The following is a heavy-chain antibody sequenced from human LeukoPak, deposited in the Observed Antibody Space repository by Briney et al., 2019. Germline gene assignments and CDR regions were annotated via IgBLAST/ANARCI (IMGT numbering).Heavy chain of an antibody. V-gene: IGHV1-46*01. CDR1: GYTFTSYY. CDR3: ARSECGGDCYADNYYYYYMDV. CDR2: TNPSTNST. D-gene: IGHD2-21*02. Sequence: ASVKVSCKASGYTFTSYYMHWVRQAPGQGLEWMGITNPSTNSTSYAQKFQGRVTMTRDTSTSTVYMELSSLRSEDAAVYYCARSECGGDCYADNYYYYYMDVWGKGTTVTVSS. J-gene: IGHJ6*03.